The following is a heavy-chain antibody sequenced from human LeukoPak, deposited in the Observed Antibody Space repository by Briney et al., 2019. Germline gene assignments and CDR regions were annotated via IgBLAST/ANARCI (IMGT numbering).Heavy chain of an antibody. Sequence: GGSLRLSCAASGFTFSSYAMHWVRQAPGKGLEYVSAISSNGGSTYYANSVKGRFTISRDNSKNTLYLQMGSLRAEDMAVYYCARGALRGYSYLDYWGQGTLVTVSS. CDR3: ARGALRGYSYLDY. V-gene: IGHV3-64*01. CDR1: GFTFSSYA. J-gene: IGHJ4*02. CDR2: ISSNGGST. D-gene: IGHD5-18*01.